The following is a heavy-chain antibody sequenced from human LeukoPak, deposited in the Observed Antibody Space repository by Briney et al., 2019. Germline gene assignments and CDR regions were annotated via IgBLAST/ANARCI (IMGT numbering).Heavy chain of an antibody. CDR2: INIDGIRT. J-gene: IGHJ3*02. Sequence: PGGSLRISCAAPGFTFSSYWMHWVRQVPGKGLVWGSRINIDGIRTNYADSVKGRFTISRDNAKNTLYLQMSSLRVEDTAVYYCARSSSGPDPFDMWGQGTMVTVSS. CDR3: ARSSSGPDPFDM. V-gene: IGHV3-74*01. CDR1: GFTFSSYW. D-gene: IGHD6-19*01.